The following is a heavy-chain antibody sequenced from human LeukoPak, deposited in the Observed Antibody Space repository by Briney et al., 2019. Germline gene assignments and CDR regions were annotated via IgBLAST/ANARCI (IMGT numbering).Heavy chain of an antibody. CDR2: MNPNSGNT. J-gene: IGHJ4*02. Sequence: ASVKVSCKASGYTFTSYDINWVRQATGQGLEWMGWMNPNSGNTGYAQKFRGRVTMTRNTSISTAYMELSSLRSEDTAEYYCARLSTGYDILTGYSNFDYWGQGTLVTVSS. CDR3: ARLSTGYDILTGYSNFDY. CDR1: GYTFTSYD. D-gene: IGHD3-9*01. V-gene: IGHV1-8*01.